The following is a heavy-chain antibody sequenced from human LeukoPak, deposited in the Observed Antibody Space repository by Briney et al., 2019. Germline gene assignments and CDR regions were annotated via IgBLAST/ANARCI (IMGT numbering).Heavy chain of an antibody. D-gene: IGHD3-22*01. CDR1: GFTFSNAW. J-gene: IGHJ3*01. V-gene: IGHV3-15*01. CDR3: ITGFWDSSGFYHGDDAFDG. Sequence: SGGSLSLSCVASGFTFSNAWMTWVRQATGGGREWVRRITRKSSGKIRVYATPVQGRFTISRDDSKNTVYVQMNSLITEDTAVYYCITGFWDSSGFYHGDDAFDGWGHGTLVAVSS. CDR2: ITRKSSGKIR.